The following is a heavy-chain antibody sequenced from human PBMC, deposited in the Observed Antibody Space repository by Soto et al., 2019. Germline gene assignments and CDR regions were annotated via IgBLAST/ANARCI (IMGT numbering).Heavy chain of an antibody. D-gene: IGHD3-22*01. J-gene: IGHJ1*01. CDR3: AREYYYDSSGALIQH. Sequence: GGSLRLSCAASGFTFSSYGMHWVRQAPGKGLEWVAVIWYGGSNKYYADSVKGRFTISRDNSKNTLYLQMNSLRAEDTAVYYCAREYYYDSSGALIQHWGQGTLVTVS. CDR1: GFTFSSYG. V-gene: IGHV3-33*01. CDR2: IWYGGSNK.